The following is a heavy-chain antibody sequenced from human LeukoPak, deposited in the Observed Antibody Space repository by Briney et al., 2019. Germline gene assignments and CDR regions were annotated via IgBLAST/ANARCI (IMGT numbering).Heavy chain of an antibody. CDR2: IIPIFGTA. D-gene: IGHD3-10*01. CDR1: GGTFSSYA. V-gene: IGHV1-69*05. J-gene: IGHJ4*02. Sequence: SVKVSCKASGGTFSSYAISCVRQAPGQGLEWMGGIIPIFGTANYAQKFQGRVTITTDESTSTAYLELSSLRSEDTAVYYCARWNERVRGVFDYWGQGTLVTVSS. CDR3: ARWNERVRGVFDY.